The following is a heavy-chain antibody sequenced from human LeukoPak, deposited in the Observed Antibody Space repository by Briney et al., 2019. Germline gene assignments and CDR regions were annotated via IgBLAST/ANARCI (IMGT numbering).Heavy chain of an antibody. Sequence: GGSLRLSCAASGFTFSSYGMSWVRQAPGKGLEWVSAISGSGGSTYYADSVKGRFTISRDNSKNTLYLQMNSLRAEDTAVYYCANEGSSSWYDPYYFDYWGQGTLVTVSS. CDR1: GFTFSSYG. V-gene: IGHV3-23*01. CDR3: ANEGSSSWYDPYYFDY. D-gene: IGHD6-13*01. CDR2: ISGSGGST. J-gene: IGHJ4*02.